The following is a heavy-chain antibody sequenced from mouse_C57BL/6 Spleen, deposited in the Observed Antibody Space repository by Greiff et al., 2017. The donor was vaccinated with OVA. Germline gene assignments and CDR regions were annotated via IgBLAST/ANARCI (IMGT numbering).Heavy chain of an antibody. CDR3: ARGGYDYDKDAMDY. CDR1: GFTFSDYY. V-gene: IGHV5-16*01. D-gene: IGHD2-4*01. J-gene: IGHJ4*01. Sequence: EVQLVESEGGLVQPGSSMKLSCTASGFTFSDYYMAWVRQVPEMGLEWVANINYDGSSTYYLDSLKSRFIISRDNAKNILYLQMSSLKFEDTATYYCARGGYDYDKDAMDYWGQGTSVTVSS. CDR2: INYDGSST.